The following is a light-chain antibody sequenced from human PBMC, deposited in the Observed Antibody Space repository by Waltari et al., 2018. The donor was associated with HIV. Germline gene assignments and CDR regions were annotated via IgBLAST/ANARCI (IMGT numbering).Light chain of an antibody. CDR3: QQLNSFPRTT. J-gene: IGKJ2*01. V-gene: IGKV1-9*01. Sequence: DIQLTQSPSFLSASVGDRVTITCRASQGINSYLAWYQQKPGKGPQLLIYAASTLQSGVPSRFSGSGSGTEFTLTISNLQPEDFATYYCQQLNSFPRTTFGQGTILEIK. CDR1: QGINSY. CDR2: AAS.